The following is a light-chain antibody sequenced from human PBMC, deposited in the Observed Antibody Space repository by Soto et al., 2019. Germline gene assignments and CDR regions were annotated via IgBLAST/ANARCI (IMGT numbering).Light chain of an antibody. CDR2: GAS. J-gene: IGKJ1*01. CDR3: QQYSNWWT. Sequence: EILMTQSPATLSVSPGERATLSCRASQSVSNNLAWYQKKPGQAPRLLIYGASTRATGIPARFSGSGSGTEFTLTISSLQSEDFAVYYCQQYSNWWTFGQGTRVEIK. V-gene: IGKV3-15*01. CDR1: QSVSNN.